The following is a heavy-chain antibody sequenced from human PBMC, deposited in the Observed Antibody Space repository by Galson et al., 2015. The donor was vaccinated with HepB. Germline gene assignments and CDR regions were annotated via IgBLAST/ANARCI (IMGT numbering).Heavy chain of an antibody. J-gene: IGHJ4*02. V-gene: IGHV3-23*01. CDR2: ISRSGGST. CDR1: GFAFSKYA. CDR3: AKGIAAIDY. Sequence: CAASGFAFSKYAMTWVRQAPGKGLEWVSGISRSGGSTYYADSVKGRFTISRDNPGNTLYLQMNSLRVEDTAIYYCAKGIAAIDYWGQGILVSVSS. D-gene: IGHD6-13*01.